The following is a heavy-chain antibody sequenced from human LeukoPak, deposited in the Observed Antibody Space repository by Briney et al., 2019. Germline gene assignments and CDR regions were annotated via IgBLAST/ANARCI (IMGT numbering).Heavy chain of an antibody. J-gene: IGHJ4*02. CDR2: MHYDGRNI. D-gene: IGHD6-25*01. V-gene: IGHV3-30*02. CDR1: GFTLTSTG. Sequence: GSLRLSCAMSGFTLTSTGMHWVRQAPGKGLEWVAFMHYDGRNILYADSVKGRFSISTDNSKNMVYLQMSSLRAEDTAVYYCAKGGSAKFDYWGQGTLVTVSS. CDR3: AKGGSAKFDY.